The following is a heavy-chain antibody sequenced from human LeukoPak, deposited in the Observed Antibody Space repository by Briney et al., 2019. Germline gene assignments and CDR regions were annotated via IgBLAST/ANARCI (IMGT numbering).Heavy chain of an antibody. CDR3: ARGDGYNCFDY. D-gene: IGHD5-24*01. Sequence: GGVLRLSCAASGFTFSGYSMNWVRQAPGKGLEWVSVFSVGGATYYTDSVKGRFTFSRDNSENILYLQMKSLRAEDTAVYYCARGDGYNCFDYWGQGTLVTVSS. CDR1: GFTFSGYS. V-gene: IGHV3-53*01. J-gene: IGHJ4*02. CDR2: FSVGGAT.